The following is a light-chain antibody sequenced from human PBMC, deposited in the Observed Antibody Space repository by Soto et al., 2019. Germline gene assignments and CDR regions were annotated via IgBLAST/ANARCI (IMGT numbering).Light chain of an antibody. CDR2: DAS. J-gene: IGKJ5*01. CDR3: QQRSNWPPSIT. V-gene: IGKV3-11*01. Sequence: EIVLTQSPATLSLSPGERATLSCRASQSVSSYLAWYQQKPGQAPRLLIYDASNRATGIPARFSGSGSGTDFTLTISSLEPEDFAVYSCQQRSNWPPSITFGQGHDWRLN. CDR1: QSVSSY.